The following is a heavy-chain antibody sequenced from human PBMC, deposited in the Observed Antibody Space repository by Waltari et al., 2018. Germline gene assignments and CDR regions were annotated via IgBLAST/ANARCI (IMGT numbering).Heavy chain of an antibody. V-gene: IGHV4-30-4*01. CDR1: GGSLTNADYY. D-gene: IGHD2-15*01. CDR2: TYYTGNS. J-gene: IGHJ4*02. Sequence: QVRLQESGPRLVKSSQTLSLPCTVSGGSLTNADYYWSWSRQCPGKGLEWIGDTYYTGNSNYNPSRKSRITISVDTSKNQFSLKLSSVTAADKAVYYCARDFGYSSADWGQGILVTVSS. CDR3: ARDFGYSSAD.